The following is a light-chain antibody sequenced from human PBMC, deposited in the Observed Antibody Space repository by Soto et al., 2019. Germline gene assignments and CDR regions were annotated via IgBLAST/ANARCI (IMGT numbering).Light chain of an antibody. V-gene: IGKV3-20*01. CDR2: DTS. CDR1: QTLSNSF. Sequence: EIMLTQSPGTLSLSPGERATLSCRASQTLSNSFIAWYQQKPGQAHRLLIYDTSSRATGVQDRYSASGSGRDFTLTISRLEPEDFAVFFCQQYGTSEIIFGQGTRLEIK. CDR3: QQYGTSEII. J-gene: IGKJ5*01.